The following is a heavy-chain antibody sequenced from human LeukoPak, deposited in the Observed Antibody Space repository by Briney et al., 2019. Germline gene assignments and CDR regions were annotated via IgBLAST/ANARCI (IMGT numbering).Heavy chain of an antibody. D-gene: IGHD5-24*01. V-gene: IGHV4-30-4*01. CDR3: ARASRDGYNDWYFDL. CDR2: IYYSGST. Sequence: SQTLSLTCTVSGGSISSGDYYWSWIRQPPGKGLEWIGYIYYSGSTYYNPSLKSRVTISVDTSKNQFSLKLSSVTAADTAVYYCARASRDGYNDWYFDLWGRGTLVTVSS. J-gene: IGHJ2*01. CDR1: GGSISSGDYY.